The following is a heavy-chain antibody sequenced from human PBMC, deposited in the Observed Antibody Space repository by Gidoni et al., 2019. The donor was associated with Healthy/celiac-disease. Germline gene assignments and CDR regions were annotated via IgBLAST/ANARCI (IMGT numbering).Heavy chain of an antibody. J-gene: IGHJ5*02. V-gene: IGHV2-5*01. Sequence: QITLKESGPTLVKPTQTLTLTCTFSGFSLSTSGVGVGWIRQPPGKALEWLSLIYWNDDKRYSPSLKSRLTITKDTSKNQVVLTMTNMDPVDTATYYCAQTITMVRGVIITYWFDPWGQGTLVTVSS. CDR2: IYWNDDK. D-gene: IGHD3-10*01. CDR1: GFSLSTSGVG. CDR3: AQTITMVRGVIITYWFDP.